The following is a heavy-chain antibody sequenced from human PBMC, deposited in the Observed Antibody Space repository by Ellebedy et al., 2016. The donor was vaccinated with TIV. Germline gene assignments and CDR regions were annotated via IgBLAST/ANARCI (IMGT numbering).Heavy chain of an antibody. CDR3: ARYETAAAGGRYGMDV. J-gene: IGHJ6*02. CDR2: ISAYNGNT. V-gene: IGHV1-18*01. Sequence: ASVKVSCXASGYTFTSYGISWVRQAPGQGLEWMGWISAYNGNTNYAQKLQGRVTMTTDTSTSTAYMELRSLRSDDTAVYYCARYETAAAGGRYGMDVWGQGTTVTVSS. D-gene: IGHD6-13*01. CDR1: GYTFTSYG.